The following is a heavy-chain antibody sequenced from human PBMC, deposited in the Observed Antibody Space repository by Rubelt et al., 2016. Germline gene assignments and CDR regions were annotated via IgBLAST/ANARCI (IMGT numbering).Heavy chain of an antibody. D-gene: IGHD5-24*01. CDR2: LSYGGST. CDR1: GGSISSNS. V-gene: IGHV4-59*01. CDR3: AGLRRDGYNYPDLDY. Sequence: ESGPGLVKPSETLSLTCTVSGGSISSNSWSWIRQPPGKGLQWIGCLSYGGSTNFNPSLKSRVTISVDTSKNQFSLKLRFVTAADTAVYYCAGLRRDGYNYPDLDYWGQGTLVTVSS. J-gene: IGHJ4*02.